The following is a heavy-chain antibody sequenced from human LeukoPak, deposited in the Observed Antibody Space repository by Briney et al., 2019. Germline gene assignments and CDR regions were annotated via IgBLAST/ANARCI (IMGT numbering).Heavy chain of an antibody. CDR1: GGSISSYY. CDR3: ARDRGDTGYFDY. CDR2: IYYSGST. V-gene: IGHV4-59*01. Sequence: PSETLSLTCTVSGGSISSYYWSWIRQPPGKGLEWIGYIYYSGSTNYNPSLKSRVTISVGTSKNQFSLKLSSVTAADTAVYYCARDRGDTGYFDYWGQGTLVTVSS. J-gene: IGHJ4*02. D-gene: IGHD2-21*01.